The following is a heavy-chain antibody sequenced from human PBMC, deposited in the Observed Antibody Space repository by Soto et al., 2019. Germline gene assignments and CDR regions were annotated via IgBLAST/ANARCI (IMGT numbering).Heavy chain of an antibody. V-gene: IGHV1-18*01. CDR1: GYTFSSHA. D-gene: IGHD2-15*01. Sequence: QVQLVQSGAEGRKPGASVKVSCKASGYTFSSHAIIWVRQAPGQGLEWMVWISGYNGNAKYAQRFQGRVTMTTDTSTSTVYMDLRSLGSDDPAVYYCAREGSYGWYDCWGQGTLVTVSS. CDR2: ISGYNGNA. CDR3: AREGSYGWYDC. J-gene: IGHJ5*01.